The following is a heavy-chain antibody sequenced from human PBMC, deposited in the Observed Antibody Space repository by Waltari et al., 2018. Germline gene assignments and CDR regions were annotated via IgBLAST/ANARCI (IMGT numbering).Heavy chain of an antibody. J-gene: IGHJ5*02. Sequence: EVQLVESGGGLVKPGGSLRLSCAASGFTFSSYSMNWVRQAPGKGLEWVSSISSSSSYIYYADSVKGRFTISRDNAKNSLYLQMNSLRAEDTAVYYCARGYMTTGWFDPWGQGTLVTVSS. V-gene: IGHV3-21*01. CDR1: GFTFSSYS. CDR2: ISSSSSYI. D-gene: IGHD4-17*01. CDR3: ARGYMTTGWFDP.